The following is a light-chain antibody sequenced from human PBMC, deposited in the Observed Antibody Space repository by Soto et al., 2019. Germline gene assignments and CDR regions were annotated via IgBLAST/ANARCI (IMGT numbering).Light chain of an antibody. Sequence: DIQMTQSPSTLSASVGDRVTITCRASQTISSWLAWYQQKPGKAPKLLIYAASTLESGVSSRFSGRGSGTEFTLTINSLQPEDFATYYCQQYKSYLRTFGQGTKVGIK. CDR1: QTISSW. CDR2: AAS. CDR3: QQYKSYLRT. V-gene: IGKV1-5*01. J-gene: IGKJ1*01.